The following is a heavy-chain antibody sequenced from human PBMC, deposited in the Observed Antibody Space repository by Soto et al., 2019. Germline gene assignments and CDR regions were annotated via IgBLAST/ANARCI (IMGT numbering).Heavy chain of an antibody. V-gene: IGHV4-39*01. Sequence: QLQLQESGPGLVKPSETLSLTCTVSGGSISSSSYYWGWIRQPPGKGLEWIGSIYYSGSTYYNPSLKSRVTISVDTSKNQFSLKLSSVTAADTAVYYCARLPNYYYNYMDVWGKGTTVTVSS. CDR3: ARLPNYYYNYMDV. CDR1: GGSISSSSYY. J-gene: IGHJ6*03. CDR2: IYYSGST.